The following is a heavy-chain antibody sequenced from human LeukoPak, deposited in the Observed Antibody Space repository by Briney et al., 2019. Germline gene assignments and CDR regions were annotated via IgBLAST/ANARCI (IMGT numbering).Heavy chain of an antibody. CDR1: GFTFSSYA. V-gene: IGHV3-23*01. D-gene: IGHD3-10*01. CDR2: ISGSGGST. Sequence: GGSLRLSCVASGFTFSSYAMNWVRQAPGKGLEWVSVISGSGGSTYYADSVKGRFTISRDNAKNSLYLQMNSLRAEDTAVYYCARAEVMRDYYGSGSYVSWGQGTLVTVSS. CDR3: ARAEVMRDYYGSGSYVS. J-gene: IGHJ5*02.